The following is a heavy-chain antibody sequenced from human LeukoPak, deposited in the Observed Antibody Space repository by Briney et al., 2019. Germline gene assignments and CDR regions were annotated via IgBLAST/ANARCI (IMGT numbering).Heavy chain of an antibody. CDR2: MNHSGGT. CDR1: GGSFSGYY. V-gene: IGHV4-34*01. D-gene: IGHD1-1*01. J-gene: IGHJ6*03. Sequence: SETLSLTCAVYGGSFSGYYWSWIRQPPGKGLEWIGEMNHSGGTNYNPSLKSRVTISVDTSKNQFSLKLSSVTAADTAVYYCARVSWFPGTSYYYMDVWGKGTTVTVSS. CDR3: ARVSWFPGTSYYYMDV.